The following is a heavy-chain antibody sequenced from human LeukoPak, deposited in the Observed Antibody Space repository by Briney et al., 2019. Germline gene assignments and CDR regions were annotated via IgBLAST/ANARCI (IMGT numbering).Heavy chain of an antibody. J-gene: IGHJ4*02. CDR1: GGSISSSSYY. D-gene: IGHD3-22*01. Sequence: SETLSLTCTVSGGSISSSSYYWGWIRQPPGKGLEWIGSIYYSGSTYYNPSLKSRVTISVDTSKNQFSLKLSSVTAADTAVYYCWGGTSSGYYYNYFDYWGQGTLVTVSS. V-gene: IGHV4-39*07. CDR3: WGGTSSGYYYNYFDY. CDR2: IYYSGST.